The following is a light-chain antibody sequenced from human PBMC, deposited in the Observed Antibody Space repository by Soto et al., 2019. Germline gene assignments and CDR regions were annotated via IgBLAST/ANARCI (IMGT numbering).Light chain of an antibody. J-gene: IGKJ1*01. CDR1: QSVSSN. V-gene: IGKV3-20*01. CDR3: QQYGSSRWT. CDR2: GAS. Sequence: ELVLTQSPATLSFSPGESTNLSGRASQSVSSNLAWYQQKPGQAPRLLIYGASSRATGIPDRFSGSGSGTDFTLTISRLEPEDFAVYYCQQYGSSRWTFGQGTKVDIK.